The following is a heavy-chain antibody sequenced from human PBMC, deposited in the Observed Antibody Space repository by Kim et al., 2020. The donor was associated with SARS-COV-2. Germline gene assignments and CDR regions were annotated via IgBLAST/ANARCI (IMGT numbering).Heavy chain of an antibody. V-gene: IGHV3-30*02. J-gene: IGHJ6*03. CDR1: GVTFSNNG. CDR3: ATGGNRVVRGIKYSYFYMDV. Sequence: GGSLRLSCEVSGVTFSNNGMHWLRQAPGKGLEWVAFIGYDGSEIFYGDSVKGRFILSRDNSKNTLFLQMSSLRGEDTAVYYCATGGNRVVRGIKYSYFYMDVWGKGTTVTVSS. D-gene: IGHD3-10*01. CDR2: IGYDGSEI.